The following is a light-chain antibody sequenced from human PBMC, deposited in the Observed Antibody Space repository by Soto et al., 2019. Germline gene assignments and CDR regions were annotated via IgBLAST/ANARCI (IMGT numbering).Light chain of an antibody. V-gene: IGKV3-20*01. CDR1: QSVSSSY. J-gene: IGKJ1*01. CDR2: GAS. CDR3: HQYGSSPGT. Sequence: EIVLTQSPGTLSLSPGERATLSCRASQSVSSSYLAWYQQKPGQAPRLLIYGASSRATGIPDRFSGSGSGTDFTLTISRLEPEDFAVYYCHQYGSSPGTFGQWTKVNIK.